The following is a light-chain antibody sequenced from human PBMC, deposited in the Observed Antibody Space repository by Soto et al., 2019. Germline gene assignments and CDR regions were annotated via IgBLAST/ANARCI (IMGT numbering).Light chain of an antibody. Sequence: QSALTQPRSVSGSPGQSVTISCTGTSSDVGGYNYVSWYQQHPGKAPKLMIYDVSKRPSGVPDRFSGSKSGNTASLTISGLQAEDEADYYCCSYAGSYNWVFGGGTKLHVL. V-gene: IGLV2-11*01. CDR2: DVS. J-gene: IGLJ2*01. CDR1: SSDVGGYNY. CDR3: CSYAGSYNWV.